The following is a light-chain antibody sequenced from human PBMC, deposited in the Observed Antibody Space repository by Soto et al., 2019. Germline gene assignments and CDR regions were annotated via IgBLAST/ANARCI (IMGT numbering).Light chain of an antibody. CDR1: QTVRSS. Sequence: EIVLTQSPATLPLSPGERVTLSCRASQTVRSSLAWYQQKPGQAPRLIIYEASNRATGIPARVSGGGSGTDVTLTISSLEPEDFAVYYCQQHFGWPFTFGGGTKVEI. V-gene: IGKV3-11*01. CDR2: EAS. J-gene: IGKJ4*01. CDR3: QQHFGWPFT.